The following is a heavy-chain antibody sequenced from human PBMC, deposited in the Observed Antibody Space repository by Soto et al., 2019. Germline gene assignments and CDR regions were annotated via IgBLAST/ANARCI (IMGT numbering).Heavy chain of an antibody. J-gene: IGHJ4*02. Sequence: REYLRLCYAGSGFTVSNYWMHCFRQPPGKGLVWVSRINNDGSSTDYADSVKGRFTISRDNAKNTLYLQMSSLRAEDTSVYYCAFGSRSSTWYNYWGQGTLVTVS. CDR3: AFGSRSSTWYNY. V-gene: IGHV3-74*01. CDR2: INNDGSST. CDR1: GFTVSNYW. D-gene: IGHD6-13*01.